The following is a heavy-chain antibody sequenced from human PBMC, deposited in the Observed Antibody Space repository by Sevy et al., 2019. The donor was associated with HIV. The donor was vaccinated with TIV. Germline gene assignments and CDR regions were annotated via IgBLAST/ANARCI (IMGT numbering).Heavy chain of an antibody. D-gene: IGHD3-22*01. V-gene: IGHV3-23*01. CDR3: AKDRQYYYDSSGYSDY. J-gene: IGHJ4*02. Sequence: GGYLRLSCAASGFTFSSYAMSWVRQAPGKGLEWVSAISGSGGSTYYADSVKGRFTISRDNSKNTLYLQMNSLRAEDTAVYYCAKDRQYYYDSSGYSDYWGQGTLVTVSS. CDR1: GFTFSSYA. CDR2: ISGSGGST.